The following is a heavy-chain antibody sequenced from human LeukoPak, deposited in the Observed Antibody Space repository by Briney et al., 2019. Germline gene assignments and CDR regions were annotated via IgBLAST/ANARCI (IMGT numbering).Heavy chain of an antibody. V-gene: IGHV3-30*02. CDR2: IRYDGSNK. CDR1: GFTFSSYG. Sequence: PGGSLRLSCAASGFTFSSYGMHWVRQAPGKGLEWVAFIRYDGSNKYYADSVKGRFTISRDNSKNTLYLQMNSLRAEDTAVYYCARDRYYYDSSGDFDYWGQGTLVTVSS. CDR3: ARDRYYYDSSGDFDY. D-gene: IGHD3-22*01. J-gene: IGHJ4*02.